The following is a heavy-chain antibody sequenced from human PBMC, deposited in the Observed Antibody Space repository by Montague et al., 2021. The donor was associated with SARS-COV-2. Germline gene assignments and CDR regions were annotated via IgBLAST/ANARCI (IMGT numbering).Heavy chain of an antibody. D-gene: IGHD6-6*01. Sequence: LRLSCAASGFTFSSYWMSWVRQPPGKGLEWIGEINHSGSTNYNPSLKSRVTISVDTSKNQFSLKLSSVTAADTAVYYCARSGWEQLVWARYYYYYGMDVWGQGTTVTVSS. V-gene: IGHV4-34*01. CDR1: GFTFSSYW. J-gene: IGHJ6*02. CDR2: INHSGST. CDR3: ARSGWEQLVWARYYYYYGMDV.